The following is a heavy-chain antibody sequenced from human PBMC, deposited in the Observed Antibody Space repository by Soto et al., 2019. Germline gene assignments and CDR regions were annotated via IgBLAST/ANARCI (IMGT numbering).Heavy chain of an antibody. CDR2: ISYDGSNK. CDR3: AKGLDYSNYDLGVKDY. Sequence: GGSLRLSCAASGFTFSSYGMHWVRQAPGKGLEWVAVISYDGSNKYYADSVKGRFTISRDNSKNTLYLQMNSLRAEDTAVYYCAKGLDYSNYDLGVKDYWGQGTLVTVSS. D-gene: IGHD4-4*01. V-gene: IGHV3-30*18. CDR1: GFTFSSYG. J-gene: IGHJ4*02.